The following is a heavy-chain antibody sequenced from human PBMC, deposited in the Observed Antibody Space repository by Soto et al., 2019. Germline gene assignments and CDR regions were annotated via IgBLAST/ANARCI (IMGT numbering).Heavy chain of an antibody. D-gene: IGHD5-12*01. CDR3: ARGRRDGYNHKNYXYYGMDV. J-gene: IGHJ6*02. Sequence: TLXLTCTXXXXSISXXYYYCSWIRQPPGKGLEWIGYIYYSGSTYYNPSLKSRVTISVDTSKNQFSLKLISVTAADTAVYYCARGRRDGYNHKNYXYYGMDVWGQGTTVTVSS. V-gene: IGHV4-30-4*01. CDR1: XXSISXXYYY. CDR2: IYYSGST.